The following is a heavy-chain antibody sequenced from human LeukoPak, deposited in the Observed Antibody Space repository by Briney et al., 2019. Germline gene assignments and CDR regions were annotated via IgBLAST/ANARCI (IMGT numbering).Heavy chain of an antibody. V-gene: IGHV4-59*01. J-gene: IGHJ4*02. Sequence: PSETLSLPCTVSGASIRTYYWSWIRQPPGKALEWIGSIFHSGRTHSAPSLTSRVTLSVATTTNPLSLSLRSLTAAHTPVYYCARDGPGGPPSVFDYWGQETLVTVSS. D-gene: IGHD3-16*01. CDR2: IFHSGRT. CDR3: ARDGPGGPPSVFDY. CDR1: GASIRTYY.